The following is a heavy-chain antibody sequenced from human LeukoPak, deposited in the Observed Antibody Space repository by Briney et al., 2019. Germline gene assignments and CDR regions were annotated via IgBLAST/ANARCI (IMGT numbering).Heavy chain of an antibody. Sequence: SETLSLTCTVSGGSISSSSYYWSWIRQPPGKGLEWIGSIYYSGSTYYNPSFKSRVTISVDTSKNQFSLKLSSVTAADTAVYYCARHPQTGGFDYWGQGTLVTVSS. CDR3: ARHPQTGGFDY. D-gene: IGHD2-8*02. CDR1: GGSISSSSYY. V-gene: IGHV4-39*01. CDR2: IYYSGST. J-gene: IGHJ4*02.